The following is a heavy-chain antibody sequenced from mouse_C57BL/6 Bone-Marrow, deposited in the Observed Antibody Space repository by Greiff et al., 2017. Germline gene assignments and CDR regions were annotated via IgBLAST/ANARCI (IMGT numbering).Heavy chain of an antibody. D-gene: IGHD3-3*01. J-gene: IGHJ2*01. CDR3: ARGGTGPFDY. V-gene: IGHV1-80*01. CDR1: GYAFSSYW. Sequence: VKLQESGAELVKPGASVKISCKASGYAFSSYWMNWVKQRPGKGLEWIGQIYPGDGDTNYNGKFKGKATLTADRSSSTAYMQLSSLPSEDSAVYFCARGGTGPFDYWGQGTTLTVSS. CDR2: IYPGDGDT.